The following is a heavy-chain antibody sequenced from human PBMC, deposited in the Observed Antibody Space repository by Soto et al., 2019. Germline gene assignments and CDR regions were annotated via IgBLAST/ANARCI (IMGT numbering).Heavy chain of an antibody. D-gene: IGHD2-15*01. J-gene: IGHJ6*02. CDR1: GGTFSSYA. CDR3: ARVRDIVTLDYYYGMDV. Sequence: ASVKVSCKASGGTFSSYAISWVRQAPGQGLEWMGGIIPIFGTANYAQKFQGRVTITADESTSTAYMELSSLRSEDTAVYYCARVRDIVTLDYYYGMDVWGQGTTVTVS. V-gene: IGHV1-69*13. CDR2: IIPIFGTA.